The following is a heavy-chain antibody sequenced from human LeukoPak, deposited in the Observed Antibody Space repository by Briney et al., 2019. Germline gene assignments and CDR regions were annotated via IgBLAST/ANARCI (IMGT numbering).Heavy chain of an antibody. CDR3: ARDDYCSGGSCYSRVYFQH. CDR1: GYAFTNYG. D-gene: IGHD2-15*01. V-gene: IGHV1-18*01. J-gene: IGHJ1*01. Sequence: ASVKVSCKASGYAFTNYGISWVRQAPGQGLEWMGCISGYNGNTNYAQNLQGRVTMTTDTSTSTAHMELRSLRSDDTAVYYCARDDYCSGGSCYSRVYFQHWGQGTLVTVSS. CDR2: ISGYNGNT.